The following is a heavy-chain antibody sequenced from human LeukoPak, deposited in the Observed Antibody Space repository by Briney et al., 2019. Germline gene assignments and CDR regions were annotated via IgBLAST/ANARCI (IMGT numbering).Heavy chain of an antibody. J-gene: IGHJ6*04. CDR2: ISSSGSTI. Sequence: PGGSLRLFCAASGRTFSSYEMTWVRQAPGKGLEWVSYISSSGSTIYYADSVKGRFTISRDNAKNSLYLQMNSLRAEDTAVYYCAELGITMIGGVWGKGTTVTISS. D-gene: IGHD3-10*02. CDR3: AELGITMIGGV. V-gene: IGHV3-48*03. CDR1: GRTFSSYE.